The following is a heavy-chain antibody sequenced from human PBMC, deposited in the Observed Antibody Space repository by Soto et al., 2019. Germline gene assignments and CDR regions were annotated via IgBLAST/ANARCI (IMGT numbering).Heavy chain of an antibody. J-gene: IGHJ6*02. CDR1: RGSISSSNW. Sequence: PSETLSLTCAVSRGSISSSNWWSWVRQPPGKGLEWIGEIYHSGSTNYNPSLNTRGTISVDKSKNQFSLKLRSVTAADTAVYYCARDFLAVRQTNYGMDVWGQGTTVTVSS. V-gene: IGHV4-4*02. CDR3: ARDFLAVRQTNYGMDV. CDR2: IYHSGST. D-gene: IGHD6-6*01.